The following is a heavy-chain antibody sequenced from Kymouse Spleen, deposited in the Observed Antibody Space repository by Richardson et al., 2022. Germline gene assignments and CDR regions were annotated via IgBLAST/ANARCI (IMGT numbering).Heavy chain of an antibody. CDR3: TYSGYDDWNDGDYYYYGMDV. V-gene: IGHV3-15*01. J-gene: IGHJ6*02. CDR2: IKSKTDGGTT. CDR1: GFTFSNAW. D-gene: IGHD5-12*01. Sequence: EVQLVESGGGLVKPGGSLRLSCAASGFTFSNAWMSWVRQAPGKGLEWVGRIKSKTDGGTTDYAAPVKGRFTISRDDSKNTLYLQMNSLKTEDTAVYYCTYSGYDDWNDGDYYYYGMDVWGQGTTVTVSS.